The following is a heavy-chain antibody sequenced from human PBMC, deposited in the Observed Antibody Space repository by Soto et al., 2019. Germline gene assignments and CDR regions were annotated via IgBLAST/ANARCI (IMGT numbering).Heavy chain of an antibody. CDR1: GGSFNNYA. J-gene: IGHJ6*02. CDR3: AVAMVREILIFESSGMHV. Sequence: QVHLVQSGAEVKKPGSSVKVSCKTSGGSFNNYAVSWVRQAPGQGLEWMGGIIPNFDTPNYAQKFQDRVTIIADESTSTVDIELRSLRSNDTAVYYCAVAMVREILIFESSGMHVWGQGTTVIVSS. D-gene: IGHD3-10*01. V-gene: IGHV1-69*01. CDR2: IIPNFDTP.